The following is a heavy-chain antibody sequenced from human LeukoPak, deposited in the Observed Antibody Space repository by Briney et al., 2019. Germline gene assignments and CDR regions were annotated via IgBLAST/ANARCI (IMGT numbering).Heavy chain of an antibody. CDR1: GGTFSSYA. CDR3: AKDGVYGEDV. J-gene: IGHJ6*02. V-gene: IGHV1-69*05. D-gene: IGHD3-16*01. Sequence: ASVKVSCKASGGTFSSYAISWVRQAPGQGLEWMGGIIPIFGTANYAQKFQGRVTITTDESTSTAYMELSSLRSEDTAVYYCAKDGVYGEDVWGQGTTVIVSS. CDR2: IIPIFGTA.